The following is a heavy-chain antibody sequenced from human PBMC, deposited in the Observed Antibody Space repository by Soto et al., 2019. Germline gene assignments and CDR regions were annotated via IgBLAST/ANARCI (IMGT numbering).Heavy chain of an antibody. CDR1: GGTFSNYT. V-gene: IGHV1-69*02. CDR2: IIHILGIT. D-gene: IGHD1-26*01. J-gene: IGHJ4*02. Sequence: QVQLVQSGAEVKKPESSVKVSCKASGGTFSNYTINWVRQAPGQWLEWLGRIIHILGITNYAQKFQGRVSITADKSTSTAYMELSSLRSEDTAVYYCASDTGSHLFFAYWGQGTLVTVSS. CDR3: ASDTGSHLFFAY.